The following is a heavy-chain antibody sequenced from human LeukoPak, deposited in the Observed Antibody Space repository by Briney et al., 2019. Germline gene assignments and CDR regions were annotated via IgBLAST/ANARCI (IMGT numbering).Heavy chain of an antibody. CDR3: AKDTVVFITIFGVVTEAFDY. CDR1: GFTFSSYA. V-gene: IGHV3-23*01. D-gene: IGHD3-3*01. J-gene: IGHJ4*02. CDR2: IIGSGGST. Sequence: GGSLRLSCAASGFTFSSYAMGWVRQAPGKGLEWVSAIIGSGGSTYHADSVKGRFTISRDNSKNTLYLQMNSLRAEDTAVYYCAKDTVVFITIFGVVTEAFDYWGQGTLVTVSS.